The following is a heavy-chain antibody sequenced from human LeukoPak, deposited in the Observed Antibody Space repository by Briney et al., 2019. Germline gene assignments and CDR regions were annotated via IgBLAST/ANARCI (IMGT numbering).Heavy chain of an antibody. Sequence: GGSLRLSCAASGFSFSDYSMNWVRQAPGKGLEWVSYINTDSRTKYYADSVKGRFTISRDNAKNSLYLQMNSLRAEDTAVYYCAKGKDIVSYWGQGTLVTVSS. D-gene: IGHD2-15*01. J-gene: IGHJ4*02. CDR3: AKGKDIVSY. CDR2: INTDSRTK. V-gene: IGHV3-48*01. CDR1: GFSFSDYS.